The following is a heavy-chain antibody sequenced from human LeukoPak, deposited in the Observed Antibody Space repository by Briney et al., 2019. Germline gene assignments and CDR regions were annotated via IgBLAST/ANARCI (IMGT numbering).Heavy chain of an antibody. V-gene: IGHV4-59*08. CDR2: IYYSGST. Sequence: SETLSLTCTVSGRSISSYYWSWIRQPPGKGLEWIGYIYYSGSTNYNPSLKSRVTISVDTSKNQFSLKLSSVTAADTAVYYCAKAPGDGSYSIFDYWGQGTLVTVSS. CDR1: GRSISSYY. J-gene: IGHJ4*02. D-gene: IGHD1-26*01. CDR3: AKAPGDGSYSIFDY.